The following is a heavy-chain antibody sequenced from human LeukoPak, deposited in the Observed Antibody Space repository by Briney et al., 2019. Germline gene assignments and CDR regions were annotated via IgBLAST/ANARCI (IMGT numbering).Heavy chain of an antibody. CDR2: ISYDGSNK. CDR1: GFTFSSYA. V-gene: IGHV3-30*04. CDR3: ARTTTVVTGGLYY. Sequence: GGSLRLSCAASGFTFSSYAMHWVRQAPGKGLEWVAVISYDGSNKYYADSVKGRFTISRDNSKNTLYLQMNSLRAEDTAVYYCARTTTVVTGGLYYWGQGTLVTVSS. D-gene: IGHD4-23*01. J-gene: IGHJ4*02.